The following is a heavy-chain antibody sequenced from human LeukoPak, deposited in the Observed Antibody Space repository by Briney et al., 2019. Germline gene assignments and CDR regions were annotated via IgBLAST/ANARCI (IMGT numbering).Heavy chain of an antibody. CDR2: IKQDGSEK. D-gene: IGHD1-26*01. CDR1: GFTFSSYW. V-gene: IGHV3-7*01. CDR3: ARGQEGSYEGEDY. J-gene: IGHJ4*02. Sequence: GGSLRLSCAASGFTFSSYWMSWVRQAPGKGLEWVANIKQDGSEKYYVDSVKGRFTISRDNAKNSLYLQMNSLRAEDTAVYYCARGQEGSYEGEDYWGQGTLVTVSS.